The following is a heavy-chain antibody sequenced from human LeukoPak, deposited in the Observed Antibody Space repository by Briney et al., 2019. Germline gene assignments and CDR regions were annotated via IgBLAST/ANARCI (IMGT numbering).Heavy chain of an antibody. CDR3: AREIAAAGIGWFDP. Sequence: PSETLSLTCTVPGGSISSYYWSCIRQPPAKGLEWIGYIYYSGSTNYNPSLKSRVTVSVDTSKNQFSLKLSSVTAADTAVYYCAREIAAAGIGWFDPWGQGNLVTVSS. CDR1: GGSISSYY. D-gene: IGHD6-13*01. CDR2: IYYSGST. J-gene: IGHJ5*02. V-gene: IGHV4-59*01.